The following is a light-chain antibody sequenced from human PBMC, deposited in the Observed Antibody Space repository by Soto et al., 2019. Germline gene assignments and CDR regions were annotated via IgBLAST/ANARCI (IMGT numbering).Light chain of an antibody. CDR1: QSVSSGH. CDR3: QQYGHSLWT. Sequence: DIVLTQSPGTLSLSPGERASLSCRASQSVSSGHLAWYQQKPGQAPRLLIYGASSRATGIPDRFSGSGSGTDFTLTISRLEPEVYAVYYCQQYGHSLWTFGQGTKV. J-gene: IGKJ1*01. CDR2: GAS. V-gene: IGKV3-20*01.